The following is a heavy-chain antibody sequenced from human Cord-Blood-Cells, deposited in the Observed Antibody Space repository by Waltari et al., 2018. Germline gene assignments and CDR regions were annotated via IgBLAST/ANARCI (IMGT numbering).Heavy chain of an antibody. CDR3: ARPRYSSSWYVDY. D-gene: IGHD6-13*01. CDR2: ISSSGST. CDR1: GGSISSSTYY. J-gene: IGHJ4*02. V-gene: IGHV4-39*01. Sequence: QLQLQESGPGLVKPSETQSLTCTVSGGSISSSTYYWGWIRQPPGKGLEWLGSISSSGSTYYHPSLKSRVTISVDTSKNQFSLKLSSVTAADTAVYYCARPRYSSSWYVDYWGQGTLVTVSS.